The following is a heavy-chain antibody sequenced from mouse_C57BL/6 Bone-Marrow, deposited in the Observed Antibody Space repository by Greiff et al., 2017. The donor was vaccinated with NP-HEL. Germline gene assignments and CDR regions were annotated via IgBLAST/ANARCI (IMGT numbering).Heavy chain of an antibody. D-gene: IGHD1-1*01. J-gene: IGHJ1*03. CDR2: INPNNGGT. V-gene: IGHV1-26*01. CDR3: ARVLAITTVVATRTFDV. Sequence: EVQLQQSGPELVKPGASVKISCKASGYTFTDYYMNWVKQSHGKSLEWIGDINPNNGGTSYNQKFKGKATLTVDKSSSTAYMELRSLTSEDSAVYYCARVLAITTVVATRTFDVWGTGTTVTVSS. CDR1: GYTFTDYY.